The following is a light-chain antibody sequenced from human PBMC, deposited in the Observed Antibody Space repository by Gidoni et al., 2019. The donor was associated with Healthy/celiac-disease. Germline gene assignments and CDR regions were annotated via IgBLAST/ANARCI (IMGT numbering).Light chain of an antibody. V-gene: IGKV1-5*03. CDR3: QQYKSYSPYT. CDR2: KAS. Sequence: DIHMTQSPSTLSASVGDRVTITCRASQSISIWLAWYQQNPGKAPKLLIYKASSLESGVPSRFSGSGSGTEFTLTISSLQPDDFATYYCQQYKSYSPYTVGQXTKLEIK. J-gene: IGKJ2*01. CDR1: QSISIW.